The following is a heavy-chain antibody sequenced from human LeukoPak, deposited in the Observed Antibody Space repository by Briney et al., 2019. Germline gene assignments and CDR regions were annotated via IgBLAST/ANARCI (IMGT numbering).Heavy chain of an antibody. CDR3: VRGLLEWLRLETYYFDY. J-gene: IGHJ4*02. CDR1: GFTVSSNS. Sequence: KPGGSLRLSCTVSGFTVSSNSWSWVRQAPGKGLEWVANIKTDGSQKYYVDSVKGRFSISRDNAKNSLYLQMNSLTADDTATYYCVRGLLEWLRLETYYFDYWGQGTLVTVSS. CDR2: IKTDGSQK. V-gene: IGHV3-7*01. D-gene: IGHD3-3*01.